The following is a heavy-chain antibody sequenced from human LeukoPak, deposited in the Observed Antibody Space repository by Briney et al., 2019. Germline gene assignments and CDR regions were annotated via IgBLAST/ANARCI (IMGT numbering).Heavy chain of an antibody. CDR2: ISWNSGSI. CDR3: AKDMRSGYEPNFDY. J-gene: IGHJ4*02. CDR1: GFTFDDYA. D-gene: IGHD5-12*01. V-gene: IGHV3-9*01. Sequence: GGSLRLSCAASGFTFDDYAMHWVRQAPGKGLEWVSGISWNSGSIGYADSVKGRFTISRDNAKNPLYLQMNSLRAEDTALYYCAKDMRSGYEPNFDYWGQGTLVTVSS.